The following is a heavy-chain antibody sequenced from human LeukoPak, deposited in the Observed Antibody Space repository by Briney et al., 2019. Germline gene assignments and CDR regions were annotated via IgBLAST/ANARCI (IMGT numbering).Heavy chain of an antibody. CDR2: ISGSGGST. CDR3: AKDRGYSGSNDY. V-gene: IGHV3-23*01. Sequence: PGRSLRLSCAASGFTFSSYAMHWVRQAPGKGLEWVSAISGSGGSTYYADSVKGRLTISRDNSKNTLYLQMNSLRAEDTAVYYCAKDRGYSGSNDYWGQGTLVTVSS. CDR1: GFTFSSYA. J-gene: IGHJ4*02. D-gene: IGHD5-12*01.